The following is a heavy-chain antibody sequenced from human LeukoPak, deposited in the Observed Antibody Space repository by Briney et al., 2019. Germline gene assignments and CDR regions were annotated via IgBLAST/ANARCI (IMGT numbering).Heavy chain of an antibody. Sequence: GGSLRLSCAASGFTVSSAYMTWVRQASGKGLEWVSVIYIGGSTYYTDSVKGRFTISKDNSRNTLYLQMNSLRTEDTAVYYCARGGYGSSTYYNNFDFWGQGTLVTVSS. CDR3: ARGGYGSSTYYNNFDF. J-gene: IGHJ4*02. CDR1: GFTVSSAY. D-gene: IGHD3-10*01. V-gene: IGHV3-53*01. CDR2: IYIGGST.